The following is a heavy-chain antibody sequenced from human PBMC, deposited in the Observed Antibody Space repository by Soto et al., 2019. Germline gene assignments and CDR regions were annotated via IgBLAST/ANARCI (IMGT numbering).Heavy chain of an antibody. V-gene: IGHV1-18*01. D-gene: IGHD2-2*01. CDR2: ISAYNGNT. CDR3: ARGSRYCSSTSCYAFDY. CDR1: GYTFTSYG. J-gene: IGHJ4*02. Sequence: VASVKVYCKDFGYTFTSYGISWVGQAPGQGLEWMGWISAYNGNTNYAQKLQGRATMTTDTSTSTAYMELRSLRSDDTAVYYCARGSRYCSSTSCYAFDYWGQGTLVTVSS.